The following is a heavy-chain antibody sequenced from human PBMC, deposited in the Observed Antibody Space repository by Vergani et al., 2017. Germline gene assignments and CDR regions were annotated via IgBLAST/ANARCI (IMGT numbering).Heavy chain of an antibody. V-gene: IGHV3-30*02. J-gene: IGHJ6*02. CDR2: IRYDGSNK. Sequence: QVQLVESGGGVVQPGGSLRLSRAASGFTFSSYGMHWVRQAPGKGLEWVAFIRYDGSNKYYADSVKGRFTISRDNSKNTLYLQMNSLRAEDTAVYYCANPLRYCSGGSCYSYYYGMDVWGQGTTVTVSS. CDR3: ANPLRYCSGGSCYSYYYGMDV. D-gene: IGHD2-15*01. CDR1: GFTFSSYG.